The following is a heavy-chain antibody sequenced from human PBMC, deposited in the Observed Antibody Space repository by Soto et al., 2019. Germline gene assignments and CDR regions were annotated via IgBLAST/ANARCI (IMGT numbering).Heavy chain of an antibody. CDR2: IYPGDSDA. CDR3: ARQPDYNILTGYFYYFDY. J-gene: IGHJ4*02. CDR1: GYSFTEYW. V-gene: IGHV5-51*01. D-gene: IGHD3-9*01. Sequence: AESVTTSCKSSGYSFTEYWIVWVLQMPGKGLEWMGIIYPGDSDARYSPSFQGQVTISVDTSINTAFLRWNRLTASDTAMYYCARQPDYNILTGYFYYFDYWGQGSLVTVSS.